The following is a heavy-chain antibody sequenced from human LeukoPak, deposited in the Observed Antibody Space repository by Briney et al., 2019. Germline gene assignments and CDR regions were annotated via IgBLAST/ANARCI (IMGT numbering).Heavy chain of an antibody. D-gene: IGHD1-26*01. CDR2: ISRDGSDE. J-gene: IGHJ4*02. Sequence: GRSLRLSCEASGFTFSDYAMHWVRQAPGKGLEWVALISRDGSDENYADSVKGRFTISRDNSKNTLYLQMNSLRAEDTAVYYCAKAPLWGSGSYFSVDYWGQGTLVTVSS. V-gene: IGHV3-30*18. CDR3: AKAPLWGSGSYFSVDY. CDR1: GFTFSDYA.